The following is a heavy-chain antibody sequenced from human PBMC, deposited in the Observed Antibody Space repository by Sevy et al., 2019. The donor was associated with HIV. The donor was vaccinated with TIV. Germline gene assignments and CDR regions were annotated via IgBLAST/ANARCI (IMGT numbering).Heavy chain of an antibody. D-gene: IGHD3-22*01. J-gene: IGHJ4*02. CDR2: INQDMSEK. Sequence: GGSLRLSCAASGFIYSNYWMSWVCQAPGKGPEWVANINQDMSEKYYADSVKGRFTISRDNARNSLYLQMESLRAEDTAVYYCARAQQVTMLVVIGGLYFDFWGQGTLVTVSS. V-gene: IGHV3-7*01. CDR3: ARAQQVTMLVVIGGLYFDF. CDR1: GFIYSNYW.